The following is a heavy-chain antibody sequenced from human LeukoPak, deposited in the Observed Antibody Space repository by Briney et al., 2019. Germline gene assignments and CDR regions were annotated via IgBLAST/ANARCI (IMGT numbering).Heavy chain of an antibody. Sequence: PGRSLRLSCAASGFTFDDYAMHWVRQAPGKGLEWVSGISWNSGSIGYADSVKGRFTISRDNAKNSLYLQMNSLRAEDTALYYCAKDTEAGLLLFFDYWGQGTLVTVSS. J-gene: IGHJ4*02. CDR1: GFTFDDYA. V-gene: IGHV3-9*01. CDR3: AKDTEAGLLLFFDY. D-gene: IGHD3-22*01. CDR2: ISWNSGSI.